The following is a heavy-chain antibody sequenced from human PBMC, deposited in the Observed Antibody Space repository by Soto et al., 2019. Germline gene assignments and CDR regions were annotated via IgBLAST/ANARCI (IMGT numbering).Heavy chain of an antibody. CDR1: GYRFASYW. D-gene: IGHD3-10*01. J-gene: IGHJ5*02. CDR3: TRKDKRSYFNWFDP. Sequence: GASLKTSCRTAGYRFASYWIAWGRQMPGKGLEWVGIIFPSDSATRYSPSLQGQVTISAARSTSTVFLQCASLKASDTAVYCCTRKDKRSYFNWFDPWGQGTLVTVSS. V-gene: IGHV5-51*03. CDR2: IFPSDSAT.